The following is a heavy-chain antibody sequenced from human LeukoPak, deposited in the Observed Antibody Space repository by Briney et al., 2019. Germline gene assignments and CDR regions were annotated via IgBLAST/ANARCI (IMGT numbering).Heavy chain of an antibody. V-gene: IGHV3-21*01. J-gene: IGHJ3*02. CDR3: ARDESYCGGDCYYAFDI. Sequence: GSLRLSCAASAFSLNGYNMNWVRQAPGKGLEGVSCISYTGTYIYYADSVKGRFTISRDNSKNTLYLQMNSLRVEDTAVYYCARDESYCGGDCYYAFDIWGQGTMVTVSS. D-gene: IGHD2-21*02. CDR2: ISYTGTYI. CDR1: AFSLNGYN.